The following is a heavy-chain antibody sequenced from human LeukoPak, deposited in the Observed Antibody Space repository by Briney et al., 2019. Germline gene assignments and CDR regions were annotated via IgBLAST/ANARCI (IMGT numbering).Heavy chain of an antibody. CDR3: ARLMVATPDY. V-gene: IGHV4-59*08. D-gene: IGHD5-12*01. J-gene: IGHJ4*02. Sequence: SETLSLTCTVSGGSISSYYWSWIRQPPGKGLEWIGYIYYSGSTNYNPSLKSRVTISVDTSKNQFSLKLSSVTAADTAVYYCARLMVATPDYWGQGTLVTVSS. CDR2: IYYSGST. CDR1: GGSISSYY.